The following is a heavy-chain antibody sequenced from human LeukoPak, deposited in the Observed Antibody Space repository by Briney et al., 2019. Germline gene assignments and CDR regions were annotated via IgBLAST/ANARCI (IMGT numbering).Heavy chain of an antibody. CDR2: INSDGSST. V-gene: IGHV3-74*01. Sequence: GGSLRLSCAASGFTFSSYAMSWVRQAPGKGLVWVSRINSDGSSTTYADSVKGRFTISRDNAKNTLFLQMNSLRAEDTGVYYCARGGDIYGFSVHYYYGMDAWGQGTTVTVSS. J-gene: IGHJ6*02. D-gene: IGHD5-18*01. CDR1: GFTFSSYA. CDR3: ARGGDIYGFSVHYYYGMDA.